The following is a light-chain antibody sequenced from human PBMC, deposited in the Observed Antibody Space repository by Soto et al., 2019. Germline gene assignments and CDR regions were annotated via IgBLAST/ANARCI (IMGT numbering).Light chain of an antibody. J-gene: IGKJ1*01. Sequence: DIQLTQTPSTLSASIGDRVTITCRASQSLSGWLAWYQQTPGKAPKLLISDAFRLESGVPSRFSGSGSGTDFTLTISSLQTEEFATYYCQQSYSTPQTFGQGTKVDIK. CDR2: DAF. CDR3: QQSYSTPQT. CDR1: QSLSGW. V-gene: IGKV1-39*01.